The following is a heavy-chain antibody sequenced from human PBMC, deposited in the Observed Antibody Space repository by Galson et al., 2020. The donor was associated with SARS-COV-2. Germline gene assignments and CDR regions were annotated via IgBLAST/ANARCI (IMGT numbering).Heavy chain of an antibody. CDR1: GFTFSSSA. D-gene: IGHD2-15*01. CDR3: AKEPQRYWSGGTC. J-gene: IGHJ4*02. Sequence: GESLKISCAASGFTFSSSAMSWVRQAPGKGLEWVSVISGSSGSTYYADSVKGRFTISRDNSKNTLYLQMNSLRAEDTAVYYCAKEPQRYWSGGTCWGQGTLVTVSS. V-gene: IGHV3-23*01. CDR2: ISGSSGST.